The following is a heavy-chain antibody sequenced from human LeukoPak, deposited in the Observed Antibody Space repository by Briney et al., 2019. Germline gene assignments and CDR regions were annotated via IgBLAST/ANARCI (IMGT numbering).Heavy chain of an antibody. CDR1: GFTVGSNH. V-gene: IGHV3-53*01. D-gene: IGHD3-22*01. CDR2: IYSGGST. Sequence: PGGSLRLSCAASGFTVGSNHMSWVRQAPGKGLEWVSVIYSGGSTSYTDSVKGRFTISRDNPKNTLYLQMNSLRAEDTAVYYCGAFYDSGGYYDYWGQGTLVTVSS. CDR3: GAFYDSGGYYDY. J-gene: IGHJ4*02.